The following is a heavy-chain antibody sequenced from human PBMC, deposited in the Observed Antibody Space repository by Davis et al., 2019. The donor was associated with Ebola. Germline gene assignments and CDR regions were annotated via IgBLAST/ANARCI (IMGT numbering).Heavy chain of an antibody. CDR1: GGSFSGYY. D-gene: IGHD6-19*01. V-gene: IGHV4-34*01. CDR3: ARVYSSGWYAFDY. J-gene: IGHJ4*02. Sequence: SETLSLTCAVYGGSFSGYYWSWIHQPPGKGLEWIGEINHSGSTNYNPSLKSRVTISVDKSKNQFSLKLSSVTAADTAVYYCARVYSSGWYAFDYWGQGTLVTVSS. CDR2: INHSGST.